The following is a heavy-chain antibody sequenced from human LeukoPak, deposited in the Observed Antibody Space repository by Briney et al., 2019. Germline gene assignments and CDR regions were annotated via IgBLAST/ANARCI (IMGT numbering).Heavy chain of an antibody. J-gene: IGHJ4*02. Sequence: ASVKVSCTASGYTFTGYYMHWVRQVPGQGLEWMGWINPNSGGTNYAQKFQGRVTMTRDTSISTAYMELSRLRSDDTAVYYCARVARSSGWYTRFDYWGQGTLVTVSS. CDR2: INPNSGGT. D-gene: IGHD6-19*01. CDR3: ARVARSSGWYTRFDY. V-gene: IGHV1-2*02. CDR1: GYTFTGYY.